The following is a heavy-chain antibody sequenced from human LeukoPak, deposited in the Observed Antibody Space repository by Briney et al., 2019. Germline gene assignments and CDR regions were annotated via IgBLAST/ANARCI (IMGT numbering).Heavy chain of an antibody. CDR1: GFTFSDYG. D-gene: IGHD3-10*01. Sequence: GGSLRLSCAASGFTFSDYGMNWVRQAPGKGLEWLSHISSTSSTIKYADSVKGRFTISRDNAKNSVYLQMHSLRVEDTAVYYCARGPMLRGVIIRRSKSGYFDYWGQGTLVTVSS. J-gene: IGHJ4*02. V-gene: IGHV3-48*01. CDR3: ARGPMLRGVIIRRSKSGYFDY. CDR2: ISSTSSTI.